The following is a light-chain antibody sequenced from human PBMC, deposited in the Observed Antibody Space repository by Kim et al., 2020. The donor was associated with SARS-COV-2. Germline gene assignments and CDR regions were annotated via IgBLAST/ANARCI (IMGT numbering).Light chain of an antibody. CDR1: SIGSKS. V-gene: IGLV3-21*04. CDR2: YDS. J-gene: IGLJ2*01. CDR3: QVWDSESDHRVV. Sequence: PGKTAGVSCGGNSIGSKSVPWYQQKSGQAPVLVISYDSDRPSGIPERFSGSNSGNTATLTISRVEAGDEGDYYCQVWDSESDHRVVFGGGTQLTVL.